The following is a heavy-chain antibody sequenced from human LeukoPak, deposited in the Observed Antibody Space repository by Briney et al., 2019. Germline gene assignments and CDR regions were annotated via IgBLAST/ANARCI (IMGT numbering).Heavy chain of an antibody. CDR3: AKGGGYYGSGTGRGAFDI. V-gene: IGHV3-30*18. J-gene: IGHJ3*02. CDR1: GFTFSSYG. Sequence: GGSLRLSCAASGFTFSSYGMHWVRQAPGKGLEWVAVISYDGSNKYYADSVKGRFTISRDNAKNSLYLQMNSLRAEDMALYYCAKGGGYYGSGTGRGAFDIWGQGTMVTVSS. CDR2: ISYDGSNK. D-gene: IGHD3-10*01.